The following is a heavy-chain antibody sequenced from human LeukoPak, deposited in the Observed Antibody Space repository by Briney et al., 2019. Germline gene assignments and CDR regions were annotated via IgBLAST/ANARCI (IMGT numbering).Heavy chain of an antibody. D-gene: IGHD2-2*01. CDR1: GFTFSSYA. CDR2: XSYDGSNK. Sequence: GRSLRLSCAASGFTFSSYAMHWVRQAPGKGLEXXXXXSYDGSNKYYADSVKGRFTISRDNSKNTLYLQMNSLRAEDTAVYYCARDDCSSTSCYGWFDPWGQGTLVTVSS. V-gene: IGHV3-30*04. J-gene: IGHJ5*02. CDR3: ARDDCSSTSCYGWFDP.